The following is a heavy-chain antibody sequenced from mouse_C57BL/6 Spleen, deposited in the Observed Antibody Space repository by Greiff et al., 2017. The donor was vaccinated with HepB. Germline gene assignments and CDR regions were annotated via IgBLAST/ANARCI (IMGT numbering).Heavy chain of an antibody. CDR1: GFNIKDDY. Sequence: VQLQQSGAELVRPGASVKLSCTASGFNIKDDYMHWVKQRPEQGLEWIGWLDPENGDTEYASKFQGKATITADTSSNTAYLQLSSLTSEDTAVYYCTTSAQASLFAYWGQGTLVTVSA. V-gene: IGHV14-4*01. J-gene: IGHJ3*01. CDR2: LDPENGDT. CDR3: TTSAQASLFAY. D-gene: IGHD3-2*02.